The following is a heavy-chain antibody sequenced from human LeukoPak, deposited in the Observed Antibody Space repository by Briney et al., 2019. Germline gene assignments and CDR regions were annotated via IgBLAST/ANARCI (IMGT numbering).Heavy chain of an antibody. CDR3: ARDGSRYSSGWYDAFDI. V-gene: IGHV1-69*13. CDR1: GGTFSIYA. D-gene: IGHD6-19*01. J-gene: IGHJ3*02. Sequence: SVKVSCKASGGTFSIYAISWVRQAPGQGLEWMGGIIPIFGAANYAQKFQGRVTITADESTSTAYMELSSLRSEDTAVYYCARDGSRYSSGWYDAFDIWGQGTMVTVSS. CDR2: IIPIFGAA.